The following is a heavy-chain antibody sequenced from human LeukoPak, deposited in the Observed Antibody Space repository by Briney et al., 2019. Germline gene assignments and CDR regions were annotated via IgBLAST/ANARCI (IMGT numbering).Heavy chain of an antibody. CDR2: ISWNSGSI. CDR1: GFTFDDYA. J-gene: IGHJ6*02. Sequence: PGGSLRLSCAASGFTFDDYAMHWVRQAPGKGLEWVSGISWNSGSIGYADSVKGRFTISRDSAKNSLYLQMNSLRAEDTALYYCAKAPIAEYCSNTSCLRGDYYGMDVWGQGTTVTVSS. V-gene: IGHV3-9*01. CDR3: AKAPIAEYCSNTSCLRGDYYGMDV. D-gene: IGHD2-2*01.